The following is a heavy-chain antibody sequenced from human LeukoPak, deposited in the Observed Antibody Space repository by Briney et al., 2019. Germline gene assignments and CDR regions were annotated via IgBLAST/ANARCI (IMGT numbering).Heavy chain of an antibody. CDR2: IYGGGST. D-gene: IGHD3-22*01. J-gene: IGHJ4*02. Sequence: GGSLRLSCAASGFAVSSNYMSWVRQAPGKGLEWVSVIYGGGSTYYADSVKGRFTISRDNSKNTLYLQMNSLRAEDTAVYYCAREPRYYYDSSGYPLWGQGTLVTVSS. V-gene: IGHV3-53*01. CDR1: GFAVSSNY. CDR3: AREPRYYYDSSGYPL.